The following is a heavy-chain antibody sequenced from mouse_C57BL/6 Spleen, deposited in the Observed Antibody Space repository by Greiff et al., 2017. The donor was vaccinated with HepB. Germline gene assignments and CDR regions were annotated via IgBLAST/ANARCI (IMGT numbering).Heavy chain of an antibody. CDR3: AREGDYYGSSWYFDV. V-gene: IGHV3-6*01. D-gene: IGHD1-1*01. CDR1: GYSITSGYY. Sequence: EVKLMESGPGLVKPSQSLSLTCSVTGYSITSGYYWNWIRQFPGNKLEWMGYISYDGSNNYNPSLKNRISITRDTSKNQFFLKLNSLTTEDTATYYCAREGDYYGSSWYFDVWGTGTTVTVSS. CDR2: ISYDGSN. J-gene: IGHJ1*03.